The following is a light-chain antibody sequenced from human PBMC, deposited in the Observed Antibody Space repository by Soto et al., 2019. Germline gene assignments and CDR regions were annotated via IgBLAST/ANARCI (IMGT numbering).Light chain of an antibody. CDR2: GNS. CDR3: QSYDSRLSAYV. V-gene: IGLV1-40*01. Sequence: QSVLTQPPSVSGAPGQRVTISCTGSSSNTGAGYDVHWYQQLPGTAPKLLIYGNSNRPSGVPDRFSGSKSGTSASLAITGLQADDEADYYCQSYDSRLSAYVFGTGTKVTVL. J-gene: IGLJ1*01. CDR1: SSNTGAGYD.